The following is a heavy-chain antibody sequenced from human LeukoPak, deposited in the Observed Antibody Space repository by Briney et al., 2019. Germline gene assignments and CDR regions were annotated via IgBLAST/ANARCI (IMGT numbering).Heavy chain of an antibody. V-gene: IGHV4-34*01. CDR3: AARQRSGYSYGPYYFDY. D-gene: IGHD5-18*01. Sequence: KPSETLSLTCAVYGGSFSGYYWSGIRQPPRKVLEWIGEINHSGSTNYNPSLKSRVTISVDTSKNQFSLKLSSVTAADTAVYYCAARQRSGYSYGPYYFDYWGPGTLVTASS. J-gene: IGHJ4*02. CDR2: INHSGST. CDR1: GGSFSGYY.